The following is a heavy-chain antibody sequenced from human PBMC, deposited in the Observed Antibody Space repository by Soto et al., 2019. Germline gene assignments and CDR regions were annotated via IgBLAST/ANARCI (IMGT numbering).Heavy chain of an antibody. D-gene: IGHD6-13*01. J-gene: IGHJ4*02. CDR2: IYYSGSA. Sequence: PSETLSLTCAVSGGSISSSSYYWGWIRQPPGKGLEWIGSIYYSGSANYNPSLKSRVTISVDISKSQFSLRLTSVTAADTAVYYCARYNAASGTYYFDFWGQGALVTVSS. CDR1: GGSISSSSYY. CDR3: ARYNAASGTYYFDF. V-gene: IGHV4-39*07.